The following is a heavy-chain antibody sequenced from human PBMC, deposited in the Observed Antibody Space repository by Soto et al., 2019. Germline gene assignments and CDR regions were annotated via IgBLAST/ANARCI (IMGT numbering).Heavy chain of an antibody. J-gene: IGHJ4*02. CDR3: ARDDLFVDNGLDH. D-gene: IGHD1-1*01. V-gene: IGHV3-33*01. Sequence: QVQLVESGGGVVRPGTSLRLSCAATGFSFSAHGMHWVRQAPGKGLEGLAVINDGREEGYADSVRGRFTISRDNARNILYLQMDNLRAEDSALYYCARDDLFVDNGLDHWGQGTLVTVSS. CDR2: INDGREE. CDR1: GFSFSAHG.